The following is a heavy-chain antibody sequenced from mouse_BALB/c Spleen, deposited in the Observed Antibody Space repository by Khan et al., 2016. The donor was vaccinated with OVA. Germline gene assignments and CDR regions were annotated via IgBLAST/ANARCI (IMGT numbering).Heavy chain of an antibody. D-gene: IGHD4-1*01. J-gene: IGHJ3*01. CDR1: GFTFSTYG. Sequence: VQLKESGGDLMKPGGSLKLSCAASGFTFSTYGMSWVRQTPDKRLEWVATINSDGYYTYYPDGVPGRFTIFRNNAKNTLYLQMSSLKSEDTAMYYCASHLTGSFAYWGQGTLVTVSA. V-gene: IGHV5-6*01. CDR2: INSDGYYT. CDR3: ASHLTGSFAY.